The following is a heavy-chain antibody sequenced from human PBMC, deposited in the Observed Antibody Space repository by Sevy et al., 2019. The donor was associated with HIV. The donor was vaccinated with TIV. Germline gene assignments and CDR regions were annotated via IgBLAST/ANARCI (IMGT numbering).Heavy chain of an antibody. CDR1: GFTVSSNY. V-gene: IGHV3-53*01. CDR3: ARTRDDYVWGSYRYTLFIMDV. Sequence: GGSLRLSCAASGFTVSSNYMSWVRQAPGKGLEWVSVIYSGGSTYYADSVKGRFTNSMDNSKSTLYLQMNSLIAEDTAVFYCARTRDDYVWGSYRYTLFIMDVCCQGTTVTVSS. CDR2: IYSGGST. D-gene: IGHD3-16*02. J-gene: IGHJ6*02.